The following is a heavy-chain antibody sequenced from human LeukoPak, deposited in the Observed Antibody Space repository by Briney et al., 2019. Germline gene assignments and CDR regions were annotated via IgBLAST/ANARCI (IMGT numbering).Heavy chain of an antibody. V-gene: IGHV4-59*01. J-gene: IGHJ4*02. CDR2: IFYSGST. Sequence: SETLSLTCTVSGGSLSRYYWSWIRQPPGKRLEWIGYIFYSGSTNYNPSLKSRVTMSVDTSQNQFSLRLSSVTAADTAVYYCARRTSSNYVDSWGQGTLVTVSS. CDR3: ARRTSSNYVDS. CDR1: GGSLSRYY. D-gene: IGHD4-11*01.